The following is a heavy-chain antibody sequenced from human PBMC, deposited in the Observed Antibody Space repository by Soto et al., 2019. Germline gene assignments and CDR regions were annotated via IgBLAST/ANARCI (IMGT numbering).Heavy chain of an antibody. V-gene: IGHV4-34*01. D-gene: IGHD6-6*01. Sequence: SETLSLTCAVYGGSFRGYYWSWIRPPPGKGLEWIGEINQSGSTHSSPSLKSRVTIAVDTSKNQFSLKLSSVTAADTAVYYCARFNIAARRNGMDVWGQGTTVTVSS. CDR1: GGSFRGYY. CDR3: ARFNIAARRNGMDV. CDR2: INQSGST. J-gene: IGHJ6*02.